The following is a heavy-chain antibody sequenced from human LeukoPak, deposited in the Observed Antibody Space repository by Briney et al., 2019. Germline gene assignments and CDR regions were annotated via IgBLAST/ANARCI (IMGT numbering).Heavy chain of an antibody. V-gene: IGHV4-39*01. J-gene: IGHJ6*03. CDR1: GGSISSSSYY. CDR2: IYYIGST. CDR3: AKHIGGRYYYYYMDV. Sequence: SETLSLTCTVSGGSISSSSYYWGWIRQPPGKGLEWIGNIYYIGSTYYNPSLKSRVTISVDTSKNQFSLKLSSVTAADTAVYYCAKHIGGRYYYYYMDVWGKGTTVTISS. D-gene: IGHD3-16*02.